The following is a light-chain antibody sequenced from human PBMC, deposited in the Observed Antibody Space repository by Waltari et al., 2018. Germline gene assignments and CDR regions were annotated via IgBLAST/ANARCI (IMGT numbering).Light chain of an antibody. CDR1: ALPRQY. Sequence: SYELTQPPSVSVSPGQTARITCSGDALPRQYTYWYQQKPGQAPVLVISQDSERPSGIAERFSGSSSGTTVTLTISGVQAEDEADYYCQSADSSISYVVFGGGTKLTVL. CDR3: QSADSSISYVV. V-gene: IGLV3-25*03. CDR2: QDS. J-gene: IGLJ2*01.